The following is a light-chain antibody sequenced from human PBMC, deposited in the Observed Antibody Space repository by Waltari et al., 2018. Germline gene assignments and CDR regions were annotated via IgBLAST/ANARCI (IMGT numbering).Light chain of an antibody. CDR1: RMVSRAF. J-gene: IGKJ1*01. Sequence: EIVLTQSPATLSLSLGERATLSGRTSRMVSRAFAWYQQKPGQAPRLLIYGASTRATGIPDSFSGSGSGTDFSLTISRLEPDDFAIYYCQHYLRLPVTFGQGTTVEI. CDR3: QHYLRLPVT. V-gene: IGKV3-20*01. CDR2: GAS.